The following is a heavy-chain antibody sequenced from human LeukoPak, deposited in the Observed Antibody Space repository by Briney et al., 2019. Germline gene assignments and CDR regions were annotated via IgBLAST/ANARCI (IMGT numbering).Heavy chain of an antibody. CDR1: GFTFSPYT. J-gene: IGHJ3*01. CDR2: INTGSTTI. CDR3: ARDSSVREFDV. V-gene: IGHV3-48*01. Sequence: PGGSLRLSCAASGFTFSPYTMHWFRQPPGKGLEWVSYINTGSTTIYYADSVKGRFTISRDNAKNSVYLHLNSLRAEDTAVYYCARDSSVREFDVWGQGTLVTVSS. D-gene: IGHD6-6*01.